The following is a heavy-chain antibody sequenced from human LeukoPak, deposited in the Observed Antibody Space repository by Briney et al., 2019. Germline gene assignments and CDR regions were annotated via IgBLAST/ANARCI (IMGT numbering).Heavy chain of an antibody. Sequence: PSETLSLTCTVPGGSISSYYWSWIRQPPGKGLEWIGYIYYSGSTNYNPSLKSRVTISVDTSKNQFSLKLSSVTAADTAVYYCARHNYYDKSGPFDPWGQGTLVTVSS. CDR1: GGSISSYY. J-gene: IGHJ5*02. CDR2: IYYSGST. CDR3: ARHNYYDKSGPFDP. D-gene: IGHD3-22*01. V-gene: IGHV4-59*08.